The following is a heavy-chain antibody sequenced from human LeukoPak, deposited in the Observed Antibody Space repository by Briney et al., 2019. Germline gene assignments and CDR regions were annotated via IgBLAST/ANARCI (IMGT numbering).Heavy chain of an antibody. CDR1: GGTFSSYA. Sequence: ASVKVSCKASGGTFSSYAISWVRQAPGQGLEWMGGIIPIFGTANYAQKFQGRVTMTEDTSTDTAYMELSSLRSEDTAVYYCATEAGDYGSFDYWGQGTLVTVSS. D-gene: IGHD4-17*01. CDR2: IIPIFGTA. CDR3: ATEAGDYGSFDY. V-gene: IGHV1-69*06. J-gene: IGHJ4*02.